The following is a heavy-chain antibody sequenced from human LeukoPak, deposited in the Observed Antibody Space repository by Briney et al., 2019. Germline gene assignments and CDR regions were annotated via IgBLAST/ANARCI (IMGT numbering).Heavy chain of an antibody. CDR3: AKRDRDYYDSSGYYRGL. V-gene: IGHV3-23*01. D-gene: IGHD3-22*01. CDR2: ISGSGGRT. CDR1: GFTVSSNY. J-gene: IGHJ4*02. Sequence: RPGGSLRLSCAASGFTVSSNYMSWVRQAPGKGLEWVSAISGSGGRTYYADSVKGRFTISRDNSKNTLYLQMNSLRAEDTAVYYCAKRDRDYYDSSGYYRGLWGQGTLVTVSS.